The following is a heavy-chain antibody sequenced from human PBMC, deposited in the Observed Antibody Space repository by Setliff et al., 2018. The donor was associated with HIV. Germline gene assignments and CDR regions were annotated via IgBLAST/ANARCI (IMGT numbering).Heavy chain of an antibody. D-gene: IGHD3-10*01. V-gene: IGHV4-59*01. CDR3: ARDTSGGY. CDR1: GGSISSYY. J-gene: IGHJ4*02. CDR2: IYYSGVT. Sequence: SETLSLTCTVSGGSISSYYWNWIRQPPGKGLEWIGYIYYSGVTNYNPSLKSRVAISLDTSKNQFSLKLTSVTAADTAVYYCARDTSGGYWGQGTLVTVS.